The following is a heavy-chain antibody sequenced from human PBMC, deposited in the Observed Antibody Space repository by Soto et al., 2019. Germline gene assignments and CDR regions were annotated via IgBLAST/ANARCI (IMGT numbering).Heavy chain of an antibody. Sequence: SETLSLTCTVSGGSTSGYYWSWIRQPPGKGLEWIAYIYYNGYIKFNPSLQSRVTISVDTSKNQLSLKLSSVTAADTSLYYCARTRDDGYFDYWGQGILVTVSS. D-gene: IGHD1-1*01. J-gene: IGHJ4*02. V-gene: IGHV4-59*08. CDR3: ARTRDDGYFDY. CDR1: GGSTSGYY. CDR2: IYYNGYI.